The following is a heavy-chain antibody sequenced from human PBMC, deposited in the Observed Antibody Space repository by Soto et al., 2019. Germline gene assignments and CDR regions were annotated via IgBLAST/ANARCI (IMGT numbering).Heavy chain of an antibody. CDR3: SIHLTTRDYYYYGMDV. D-gene: IGHD3-22*01. Sequence: ASVKVSCKASGYTFTGYYMNWVRQAPGQGLEWMGWINPNSGGTNYAQKFQGRVTMTRDTSISTAYMELSRLRSDDTAVYYCSIHLTTRDYYYYGMDVWGQGTTVTVSS. CDR2: INPNSGGT. CDR1: GYTFTGYY. V-gene: IGHV1-2*02. J-gene: IGHJ6*02.